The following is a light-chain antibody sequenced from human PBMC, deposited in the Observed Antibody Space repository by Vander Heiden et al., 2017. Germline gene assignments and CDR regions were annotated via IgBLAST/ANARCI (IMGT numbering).Light chain of an antibody. V-gene: IGLV1-40*01. Sequence: QSVLTQPPSVSGAPGQRVTISCTGSSSNIGADYDVHWYQQLPGTAPKLLIYGNSNRPSGVPDRFSASKSGTSASLAITGLQAEDEADYYCQSYDRSLSGWVFGGGTKLTVL. CDR2: GNS. J-gene: IGLJ3*02. CDR1: SSNIGADYD. CDR3: QSYDRSLSGWV.